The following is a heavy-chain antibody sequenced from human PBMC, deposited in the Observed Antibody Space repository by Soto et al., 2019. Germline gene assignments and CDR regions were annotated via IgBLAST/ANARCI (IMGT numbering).Heavy chain of an antibody. Sequence: ASVKVSCKASGYTFTSYGISWVRQAPGQGLEWMGWISAYNGNTNYAQKLQGRVTMTTDTSTSTAYMELRSLRSDDTAVYYCARVWIADDISEFDYWGQGTLVTVSS. V-gene: IGHV1-18*01. CDR1: GYTFTSYG. J-gene: IGHJ4*02. D-gene: IGHD3-9*01. CDR2: ISAYNGNT. CDR3: ARVWIADDISEFDY.